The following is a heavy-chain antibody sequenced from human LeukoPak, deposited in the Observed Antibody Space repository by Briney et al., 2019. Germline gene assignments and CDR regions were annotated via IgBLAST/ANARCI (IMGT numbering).Heavy chain of an antibody. CDR3: ARSNTKRQMGFDI. CDR1: GGSISSGGYY. V-gene: IGHV4-30-2*01. J-gene: IGHJ3*02. Sequence: SQTLSLTCTVSGGSISSGGYYWSWIRQPPGKGLEWIGYIYHSGSTYYNPSLKSRVTISVDRSKNQFSLKLSSVTAADTAVYYCARSNTKRQMGFDIWGQGTMVTVSS. CDR2: IYHSGST. D-gene: IGHD1-26*01.